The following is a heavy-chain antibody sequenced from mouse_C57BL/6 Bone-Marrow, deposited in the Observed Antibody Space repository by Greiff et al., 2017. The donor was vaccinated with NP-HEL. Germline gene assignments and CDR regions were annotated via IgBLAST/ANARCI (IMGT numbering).Heavy chain of an antibody. V-gene: IGHV1-72*01. J-gene: IGHJ4*01. Sequence: QVQLKQPGAELVKPGASVKLSCKASGYTFTSYWMHWVKQRPGRGLEWIGRIDPNSGGTKYNEKFKSKATLTVDKPTSTAYMQLSSRTSEDSAGYYCARLSKGAMDYWGQGTSVTVSS. CDR1: GYTFTSYW. CDR3: ARLSKGAMDY. CDR2: IDPNSGGT.